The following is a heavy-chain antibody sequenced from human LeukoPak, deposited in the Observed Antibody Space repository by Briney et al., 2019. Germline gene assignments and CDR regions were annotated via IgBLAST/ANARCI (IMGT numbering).Heavy chain of an antibody. CDR3: ARGRGYDYVWGTYRPNWFDP. Sequence: SETLSLTCAVYGGSFSGYYWSWIRQPPGKGLEWIGEMNHSGSTNYNPSLKSRVTISVDTSKNQFSLKLSSVTAADTAVYYCARGRGYDYVWGTYRPNWFDPWGQGTLVTVSS. V-gene: IGHV4-34*01. CDR2: MNHSGST. D-gene: IGHD3-16*02. J-gene: IGHJ5*02. CDR1: GGSFSGYY.